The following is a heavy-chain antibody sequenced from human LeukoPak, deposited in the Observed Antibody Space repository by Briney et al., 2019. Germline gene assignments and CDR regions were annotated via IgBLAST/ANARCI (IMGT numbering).Heavy chain of an antibody. D-gene: IGHD1-26*01. V-gene: IGHV3-48*02. Sequence: GGSLRLSCAASGFTSSSFTMNWVRQAPGKGLEWLSYVTIGDSSMYYADCVKGRFTISRDNAKISLFLQMNSLRDEDTAVYYCARDQSYAFDYWGQGTLVTVSS. CDR2: VTIGDSSM. CDR3: ARDQSYAFDY. J-gene: IGHJ4*02. CDR1: GFTSSSFT.